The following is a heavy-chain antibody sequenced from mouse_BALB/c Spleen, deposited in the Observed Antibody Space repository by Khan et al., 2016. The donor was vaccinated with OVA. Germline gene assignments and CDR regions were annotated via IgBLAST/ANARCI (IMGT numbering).Heavy chain of an antibody. V-gene: IGHV3-8*02. Sequence: EVQLQESGPSFVKPSQTLSLTCSVTGDSITSGYWSWIRKFPGNKLEYMGYMIYSGNTYYNPSLKSRISITRHTSKNQYYLQLNSVTTEDTATYXCARSTYRYAFAYWGQGTLVTVSA. J-gene: IGHJ3*01. CDR3: ARSTYRYAFAY. CDR2: MIYSGNT. CDR1: GDSITSGY. D-gene: IGHD2-14*01.